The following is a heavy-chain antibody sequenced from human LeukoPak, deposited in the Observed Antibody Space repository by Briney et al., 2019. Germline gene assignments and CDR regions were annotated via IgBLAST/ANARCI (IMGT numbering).Heavy chain of an antibody. CDR3: AAPEVLLWFGELLHYYYMDV. CDR1: GFTFSSYS. J-gene: IGHJ6*03. D-gene: IGHD3-10*01. V-gene: IGHV3-48*01. Sequence: GGSLRLSCAASGFTFSSYSMNWVRQAPGKGLEWVSYISSSSSTIYYADSVKGRFTISRDNAKNSLYLQMNSLRAEDTAVYYCAAPEVLLWFGELLHYYYMDVWGKGTTVTVSS. CDR2: ISSSSSTI.